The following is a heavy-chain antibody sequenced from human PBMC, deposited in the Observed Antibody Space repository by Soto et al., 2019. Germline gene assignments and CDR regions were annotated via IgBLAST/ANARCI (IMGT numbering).Heavy chain of an antibody. D-gene: IGHD3-10*01. CDR2: ISGSGGST. V-gene: IGHV3-23*01. CDR1: GFTFSSYA. J-gene: IGHJ3*02. Sequence: GGSLRLSCAASGFTFSSYAMSWVRQAPGKGLEWVSAISGSGGSTYYADSVKGRFTISRDNSKNTLYPQMNSLRAEDTAVYYCARVGITMVRVGAFDIWGQGTMVTVSS. CDR3: ARVGITMVRVGAFDI.